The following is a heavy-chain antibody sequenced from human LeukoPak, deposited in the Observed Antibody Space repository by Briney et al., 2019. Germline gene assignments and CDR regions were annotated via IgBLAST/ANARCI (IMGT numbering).Heavy chain of an antibody. CDR2: ISGSGGST. D-gene: IGHD2-2*02. CDR1: GFTFSSYA. J-gene: IGHJ4*02. Sequence: GGSLRLSCAASGFTFSSYAMSWFRQAPGKGLEWVSAISGSGGSTYYADSVKGRFTISRDNSKNTLYLQMNSLRVEDTAVYYCAKLGVVVVPAAIYYWGQGTLVTVSS. CDR3: AKLGVVVVPAAIYY. V-gene: IGHV3-23*01.